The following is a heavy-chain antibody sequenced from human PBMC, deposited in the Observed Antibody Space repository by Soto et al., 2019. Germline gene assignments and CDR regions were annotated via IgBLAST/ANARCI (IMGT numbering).Heavy chain of an antibody. V-gene: IGHV3-48*04. D-gene: IGHD2-21*02. CDR2: ISSSSSTI. CDR1: GFTFSSYS. CDR3: ARDGDCDDADC. J-gene: IGHJ4*02. Sequence: GGSLRLSCAASGFTFSSYSMNWVRQAPGKGLEWVSYISSSSSTIYYADSVKGRVTISRDSAKNSLYLQMNSLRAEDTAVYYSARDGDCDDADCWGQGTLVTVSS.